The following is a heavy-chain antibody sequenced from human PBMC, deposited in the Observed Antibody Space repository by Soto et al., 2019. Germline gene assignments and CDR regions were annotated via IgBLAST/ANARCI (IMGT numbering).Heavy chain of an antibody. CDR2: ISYDGSNK. J-gene: IGHJ6*03. Sequence: QVQLVESGGGVVQPGRSLRLSCAASGFTFSSYGMHWVRQAPGKGLEWVAVISYDGSNKYYADSVKGRFTIASDNSKNTLYLQMNSLRAEDTAVYYCAKDLSPAYYYYYYYMDVWGKGTTVTVSS. CDR3: AKDLSPAYYYYYYYMDV. V-gene: IGHV3-30*18. CDR1: GFTFSSYG.